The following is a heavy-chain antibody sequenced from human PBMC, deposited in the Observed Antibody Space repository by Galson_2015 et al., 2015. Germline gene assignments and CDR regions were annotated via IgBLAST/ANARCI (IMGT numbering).Heavy chain of an antibody. J-gene: IGHJ3*02. CDR2: ISGSGGST. CDR3: AKVCSHKQDAFDI. CDR1: GFTFSSYA. V-gene: IGHV3-23*01. Sequence: SLRLSCAASGFTFSSYAMSWVRQAPGKGLEWVSGISGSGGSTYYADSVKGRFTISRDNSKNTLYLQMNSLRAEDTAVYYCAKVCSHKQDAFDIWGQGTMVTVSS. D-gene: IGHD2-15*01.